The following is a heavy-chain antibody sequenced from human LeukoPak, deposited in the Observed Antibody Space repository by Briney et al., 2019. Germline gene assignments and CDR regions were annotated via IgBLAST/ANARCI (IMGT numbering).Heavy chain of an antibody. CDR2: IIGGAGST. J-gene: IGHJ4*02. CDR3: AHGAMYQLDY. CDR1: GFSFSSHG. V-gene: IGHV3-23*01. Sequence: GGSLRLSCAASGFSFSSHGMSWVRQAPGKGLEWVSGIIGGAGSTYYADSVKGRFTISGDNSKNTLFLQMNSLRAEDTAAYYCAHGAMYQLDYWGQGTLVTVSS. D-gene: IGHD2-2*01.